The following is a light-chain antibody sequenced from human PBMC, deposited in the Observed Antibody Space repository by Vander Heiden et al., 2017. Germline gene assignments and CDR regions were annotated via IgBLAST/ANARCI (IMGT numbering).Light chain of an antibody. Sequence: YVLPQPPSVSVAPGQTAMITCGGNSIGTKSVHWYQQKPGQAPVLVIYYDYDRPSGIPERFSGSNSGNTATLTISRVEAGDEADYYCQVWDSTSDHWVFGGGTKLAVL. CDR2: YDY. J-gene: IGLJ3*02. CDR1: SIGTKS. V-gene: IGLV3-21*04. CDR3: QVWDSTSDHWV.